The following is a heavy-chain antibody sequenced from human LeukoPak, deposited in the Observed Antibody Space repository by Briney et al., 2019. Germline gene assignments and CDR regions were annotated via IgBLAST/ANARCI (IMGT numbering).Heavy chain of an antibody. J-gene: IGHJ4*02. CDR1: GDSVSSNSAA. V-gene: IGHV6-1*01. Sequence: SQTLSLTFAISGDSVSSNSAAWNWIRQSPSRGLEWLGRTYYRSKWSSDYAVSVKSRININPDTSENQFSLQLNSVTPEDTAVYYCARSRGAIVDYWGQGTLVTVSS. CDR3: ARSRGAIVDY. CDR2: TYYRSKWSS.